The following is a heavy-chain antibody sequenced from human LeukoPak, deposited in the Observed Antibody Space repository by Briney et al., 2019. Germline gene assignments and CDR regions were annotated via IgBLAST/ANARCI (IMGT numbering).Heavy chain of an antibody. V-gene: IGHV4-39*07. D-gene: IGHD3-3*01. CDR3: TRDMEYPGAGFDY. Sequence: PSETLSLTCTVSGVSISSSNSYWGWIRQPPGKGLEWIGSIYYSGNTYYNASLKSQVSISIDTSKNQFSLKLTSVAAADTAMYYCTRDMEYPGAGFDYWGQGIPVTVSS. CDR1: GVSISSSNSY. J-gene: IGHJ4*02. CDR2: IYYSGNT.